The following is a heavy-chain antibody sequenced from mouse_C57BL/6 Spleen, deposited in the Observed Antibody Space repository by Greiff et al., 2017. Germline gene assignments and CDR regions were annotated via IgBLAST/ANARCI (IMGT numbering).Heavy chain of an antibody. V-gene: IGHV5-17*01. CDR1: GFTFSDYG. J-gene: IGHJ4*01. CDR3: AKPLLNAMDY. D-gene: IGHD2-10*01. Sequence: EVKLVESGGGLVKPGGSLKLSCAASGFTFSDYGMPWVRQAPEKGLEWVAYISSGSSTIYYADTVKGRFTISRDNAKNTLFLQRTSLGSEDTARDYCAKPLLNAMDYWGQGTSVTVSS. CDR2: ISSGSSTI.